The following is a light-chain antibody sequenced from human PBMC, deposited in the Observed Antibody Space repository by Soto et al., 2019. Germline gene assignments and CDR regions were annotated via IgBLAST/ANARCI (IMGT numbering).Light chain of an antibody. Sequence: QSELTQPASVSGSPGQSITISCTGTRSDVGHYDYVSWYQHHPGKAPKLIIYDVSSRPSGISNRFSGSKSGNTASLVISGLQAEDEADYYCNFYTSDNHRLYVFG. J-gene: IGLJ2*01. V-gene: IGLV2-14*03. CDR1: RSDVGHYDY. CDR3: NFYTSDNHRLYV. CDR2: DVS.